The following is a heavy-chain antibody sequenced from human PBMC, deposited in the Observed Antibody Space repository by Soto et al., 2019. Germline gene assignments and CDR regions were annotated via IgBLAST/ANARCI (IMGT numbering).Heavy chain of an antibody. V-gene: IGHV4-34*01. CDR1: GGSFSGYY. Sequence: SETLSLTCAVYGGSFSGYYWSWIRQPPGKGLEWIGEINHSGSTNYNPSLKSRATISVDTSKNQFSLKLSSVTAADTAVYYCARGLDGEIVVVPAARYYFDYWGQGTLVTVSS. CDR2: INHSGST. CDR3: ARGLDGEIVVVPAARYYFDY. D-gene: IGHD2-2*01. J-gene: IGHJ4*02.